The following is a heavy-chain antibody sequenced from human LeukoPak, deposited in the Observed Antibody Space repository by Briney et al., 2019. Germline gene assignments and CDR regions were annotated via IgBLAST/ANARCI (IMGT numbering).Heavy chain of an antibody. CDR3: ARRVYGDFPDWYFDL. V-gene: IGHV4-59*08. CDR1: GGSISGYY. CDR2: IYSSGTT. Sequence: SETPSLTCTVSGGSISGYYWNWIRQPPGKGLEWIGYIYSSGTTNYNPSLRSRVTISVDTSKNQFSLKLSSVTAADTAVFYCARRVYGDFPDWYFDLWGRGTLVTVSS. D-gene: IGHD4-17*01. J-gene: IGHJ2*01.